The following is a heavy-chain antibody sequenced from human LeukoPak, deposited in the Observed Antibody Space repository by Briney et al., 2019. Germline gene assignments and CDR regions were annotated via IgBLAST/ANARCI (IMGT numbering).Heavy chain of an antibody. V-gene: IGHV3-48*04. CDR2: ISGSSTTI. CDR1: GFTFSDYS. J-gene: IGHJ6*02. CDR3: ARDFGRWLQTSGYYYGMDV. Sequence: PGGSLRLSCAASGFTFSDYSMNWVRQAPGKGLECVSYISGSSTTIYYADSVRGRFTISRDNAKNSLYLQMNSLRAEDTAVYYCARDFGRWLQTSGYYYGMDVWGQGTTVTVSS. D-gene: IGHD5-24*01.